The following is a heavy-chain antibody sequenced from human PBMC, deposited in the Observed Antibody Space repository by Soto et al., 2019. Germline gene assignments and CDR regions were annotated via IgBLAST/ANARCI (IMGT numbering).Heavy chain of an antibody. D-gene: IGHD7-27*01. CDR3: ARGWGGYFQH. CDR2: LYYSGST. J-gene: IGHJ1*01. V-gene: IGHV4-59*01. CDR1: GGSISSYY. Sequence: QVQLQESGPGLVKPSETLSLTCTVSGGSISSYYWNWIRQPPGQGLEWIGYLYYSGSTNYNPSLKSRVTISVDTSKNQFSLKLSSVTAADTAVYYCARGWGGYFQHWDQGTLVTVSS.